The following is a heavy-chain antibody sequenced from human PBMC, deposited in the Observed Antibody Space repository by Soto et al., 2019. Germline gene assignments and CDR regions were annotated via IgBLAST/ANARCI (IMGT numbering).Heavy chain of an antibody. Sequence: EVQLVESGGGLVQPGGSLRISCAASGFTFSTYEMNWVRQAPGKGLEWISYISNSGVTMYNAQSVKGRFTISRDNAENSQHLQMNSLNAEDTVVYYGARAFSGSYYRYFQDWGQGTLVTVSS. D-gene: IGHD1-26*01. V-gene: IGHV3-48*03. J-gene: IGHJ1*01. CDR2: ISNSGVTM. CDR3: ARAFSGSYYRYFQD. CDR1: GFTFSTYE.